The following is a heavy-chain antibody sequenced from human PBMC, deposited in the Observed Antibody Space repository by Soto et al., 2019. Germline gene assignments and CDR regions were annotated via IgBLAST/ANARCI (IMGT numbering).Heavy chain of an antibody. V-gene: IGHV4-59*01. CDR2: IYYSGST. CDR1: GGSISSYY. Sequence: SETLSLTCTVSGGSISSYYWSWIRQPPGKGLEWIGYIYYSGSTNYNPSLKSRVTISVDTSKNQFSLKLSSVTAADTAVYYCGRGGLRSDAFDIWGQGTMVTVS. D-gene: IGHD4-17*01. J-gene: IGHJ3*02. CDR3: GRGGLRSDAFDI.